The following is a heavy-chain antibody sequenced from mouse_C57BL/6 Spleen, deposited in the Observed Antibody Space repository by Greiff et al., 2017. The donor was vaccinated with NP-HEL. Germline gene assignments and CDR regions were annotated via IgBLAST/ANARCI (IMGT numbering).Heavy chain of an antibody. D-gene: IGHD1-1*01. CDR3: APYYYGSSNWYFDV. V-gene: IGHV1-50*01. Sequence: QVQLQQPGAELVKPGASVKLSCKASGYTFTSYWMQWVKQRPGQGLEWIGEIDPSDSYTNYNQKFKGKATLTVDTSSSTAYMQLSSLTSEDSAVYYCAPYYYGSSNWYFDVWGTGTTVTVSS. CDR2: IDPSDSYT. J-gene: IGHJ1*03. CDR1: GYTFTSYW.